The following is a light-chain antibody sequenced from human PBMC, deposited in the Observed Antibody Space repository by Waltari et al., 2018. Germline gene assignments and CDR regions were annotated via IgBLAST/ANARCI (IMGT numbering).Light chain of an antibody. Sequence: EVVMTQSPATLSVSPGDRATLSCRASQGVGNKLAWYQQKPGQAPRLLIDAASTRATGISARFSGSGSGTDFALTIDSLQSEDFAVYYCKQYYSWPLTFGGGTILEIK. CDR3: KQYYSWPLT. CDR1: QGVGNK. V-gene: IGKV3D-15*01. CDR2: AAS. J-gene: IGKJ4*01.